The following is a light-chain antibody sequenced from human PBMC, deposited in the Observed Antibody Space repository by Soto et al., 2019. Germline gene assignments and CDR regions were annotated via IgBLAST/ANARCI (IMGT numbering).Light chain of an antibody. CDR2: GTS. CDR3: QQYGSSSWT. CDR1: QSVSSSY. J-gene: IGKJ1*01. Sequence: EIVLTQSPGTLSLSPGERATLSCRASQSVSSSYLAWYQQKPGQAPRLLIYGTSSRATAIPDRFSGSWSGTDFTLTISSLEPEDFAVYYCQQYGSSSWTFGQGTKVEIK. V-gene: IGKV3-20*01.